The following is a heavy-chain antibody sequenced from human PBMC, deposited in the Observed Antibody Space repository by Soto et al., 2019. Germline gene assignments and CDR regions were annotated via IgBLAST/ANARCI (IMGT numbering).Heavy chain of an antibody. V-gene: IGHV1-18*01. CDR1: GYTFTSYG. J-gene: IGHJ3*02. D-gene: IGHD6-19*01. CDR3: ARDPKEAEGPDAFDI. CDR2: ISAYNGNT. Sequence: ASVKVSCKASGYTFTSYGISWVRQAPGQGLEWMGWISAYNGNTNYAQKLQGRVTMTTDTSTSTACMELRSLRSADTAVYYCARDPKEAEGPDAFDIWGQGTMVTVSS.